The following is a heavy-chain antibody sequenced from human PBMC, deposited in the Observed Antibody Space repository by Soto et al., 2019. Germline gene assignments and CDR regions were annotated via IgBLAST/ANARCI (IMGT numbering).Heavy chain of an antibody. Sequence: QVQLVQSGAEVRKPGSSVRVSCKASGGSFNRHTISWVRQAPGQGLEWMGGIIPIFGTANHAQKFQGRVTIIADESTSTVYMELSSLRSDDTAIYYCARMVRGVITRYYFDYWGQGTLVTVSS. CDR1: GGSFNRHT. CDR3: ARMVRGVITRYYFDY. CDR2: IIPIFGTA. J-gene: IGHJ4*02. V-gene: IGHV1-69*01. D-gene: IGHD3-10*01.